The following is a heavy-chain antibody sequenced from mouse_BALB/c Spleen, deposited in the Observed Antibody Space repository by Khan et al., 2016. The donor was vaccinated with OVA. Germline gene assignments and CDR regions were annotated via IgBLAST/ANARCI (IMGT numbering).Heavy chain of an antibody. J-gene: IGHJ4*01. CDR2: ISSGGTYT. V-gene: IGHV5-6*01. CDR1: GFTFSTYG. Sequence: EVELVESGGDLVKPGGSLKFSCTASGFTFSTYGMSWVRQTPDKRLEWVATISSGGTYTYYPDSVMGRFTISRDNAKNTLYLQMSSLRTEDTTMYYCARHWVGVMDYWSQGTSVTVSS. D-gene: IGHD1-1*01. CDR3: ARHWVGVMDY.